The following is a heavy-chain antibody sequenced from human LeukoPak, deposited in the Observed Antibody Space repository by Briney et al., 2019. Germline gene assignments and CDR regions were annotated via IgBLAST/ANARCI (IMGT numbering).Heavy chain of an antibody. D-gene: IGHD5-18*01. J-gene: IGHJ4*02. V-gene: IGHV1-69*04. Sequence: ASVKVSCKASGGTFSSYAISWVRQAPGQGLEWMGRIIPILGIANYAQKFQGRVTITADKSTSTAYMELSSLRSEDTAVYYCARVTQLWSFDYWGQGTLVTVSS. CDR1: GGTFSSYA. CDR2: IIPILGIA. CDR3: ARVTQLWSFDY.